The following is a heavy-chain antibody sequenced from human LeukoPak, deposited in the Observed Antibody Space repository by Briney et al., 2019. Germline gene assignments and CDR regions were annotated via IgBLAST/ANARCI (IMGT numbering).Heavy chain of an antibody. Sequence: GGSLRLSCAASGFTFSRYAMTWVRQAPGKGLEWVSVISGSGGTTYYAASVKGRFTISRDDSKNTLYLQVNSLRAEDTAVYYCARGPYTTRHLNHFDYWGQGTLVTVSS. CDR1: GFTFSRYA. D-gene: IGHD2-2*02. CDR3: ARGPYTTRHLNHFDY. J-gene: IGHJ4*02. V-gene: IGHV3-23*01. CDR2: ISGSGGTT.